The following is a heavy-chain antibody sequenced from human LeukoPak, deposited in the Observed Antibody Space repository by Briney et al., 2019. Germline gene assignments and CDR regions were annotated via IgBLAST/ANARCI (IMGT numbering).Heavy chain of an antibody. CDR1: GFTFSNFW. CDR2: IHPEGNEK. J-gene: IGHJ4*02. D-gene: IGHD1-1*01. Sequence: GGSLRLSCAVCGFTFSNFWMSWVRQAPGRGLEWVANIHPEGNEKYHVESVKGRFTISRDNTKDLLFLQMNGLRVEDTAVYYCARGDDFSGDHWGQGTLVTVSS. V-gene: IGHV3-7*04. CDR3: ARGDDFSGDH.